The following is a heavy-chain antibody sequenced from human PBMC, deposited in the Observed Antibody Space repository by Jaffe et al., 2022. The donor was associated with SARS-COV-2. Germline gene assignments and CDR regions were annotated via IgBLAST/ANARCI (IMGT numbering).Heavy chain of an antibody. CDR3: AGLVGGQNWFDP. V-gene: IGHV1-46*01. CDR2: INPSGGST. D-gene: IGHD1-26*01. Sequence: QVQLVQSGAEVKKPGASVKVSCKASGYTFTSYYMHWVRQAPGQGLEWMGIINPSGGSTSYAQKFQGRVTMTRDTSTSTVYMELSSLRSEDTAVYYCAGLVGGQNWFDPWGQGTLVTVSS. CDR1: GYTFTSYY. J-gene: IGHJ5*02.